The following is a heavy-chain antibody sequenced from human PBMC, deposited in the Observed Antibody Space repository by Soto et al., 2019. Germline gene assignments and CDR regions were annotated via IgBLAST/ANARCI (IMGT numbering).Heavy chain of an antibody. V-gene: IGHV3-15*01. J-gene: IGHJ1*01. CDR2: IKSKTDGGTA. Sequence: GLAPGLSCSASGFNFNHPCRTCVRQAAGKVHELVRHIKSKTDGGTADYAAPVKGRFTISRDDSKNTVYLQMSSLTTADAAVSYCTTGLYYDPLTGYRNLAYWRQGTLVTV. CDR1: GFNFNHPC. D-gene: IGHD3-9*01. CDR3: TTGLYYDPLTGYRNLAY.